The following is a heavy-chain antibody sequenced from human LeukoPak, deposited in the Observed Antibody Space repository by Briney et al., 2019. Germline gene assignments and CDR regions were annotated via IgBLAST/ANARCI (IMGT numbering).Heavy chain of an antibody. V-gene: IGHV3-21*01. CDR2: ISTSSSYI. D-gene: IGHD2-2*01. J-gene: IGHJ6*03. CDR3: ARDYRGSSHYYMDV. CDR1: RFTFSSYS. Sequence: GGSLRLSCAASRFTFSSYSTNWVRQAPGKGLEWVSSISTSSSYIHYADSVKGRFTISRDNAKNSLYLQMNSLRAEDTAVYYCARDYRGSSHYYMDVWGKGTTVTVSS.